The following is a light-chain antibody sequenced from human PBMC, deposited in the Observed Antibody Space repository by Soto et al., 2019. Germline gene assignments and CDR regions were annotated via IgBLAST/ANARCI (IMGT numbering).Light chain of an antibody. CDR2: EVS. J-gene: IGLJ1*01. V-gene: IGLV2-8*01. CDR3: GSYASGNSFV. Sequence: QSVLTQPPSASGSPGQSVTISCTGTSSDVGGYDYVSWFQHHPGKAPKLMISEVSKRPSGVPDRFSGSKSGNTASLTVSGLQAEDEADYFCGSYASGNSFVFGTGTKVTVL. CDR1: SSDVGGYDY.